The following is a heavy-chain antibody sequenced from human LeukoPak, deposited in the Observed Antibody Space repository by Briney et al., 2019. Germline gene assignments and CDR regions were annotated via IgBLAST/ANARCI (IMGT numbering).Heavy chain of an antibody. Sequence: GASVKVSCKASGYSFTSYNMHWVRQAPGQGLEWMGIINPSGGSTTYAQKFQGRVTMTRDTSTSTDYMELSGLGSEDTGVYYCARRGQQLALDFWGQGTLVTVSS. D-gene: IGHD6-13*01. CDR1: GYSFTSYN. CDR3: ARRGQQLALDF. J-gene: IGHJ4*02. CDR2: INPSGGST. V-gene: IGHV1-46*01.